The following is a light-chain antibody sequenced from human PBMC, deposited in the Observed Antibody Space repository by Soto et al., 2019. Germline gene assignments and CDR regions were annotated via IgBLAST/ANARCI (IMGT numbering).Light chain of an antibody. CDR3: HQYGSSPRT. J-gene: IGKJ1*01. CDR2: GAS. V-gene: IGKV3-20*01. CDR1: QSVISSH. Sequence: EMVLTQSPGTLSLSPGERATLSCRASQSVISSHLAWYQQKPGQAPRLLIYGASSRATGIPDMFTGSGSGTDVTLAISSREPEAVAGYYCHQYGSSPRTFGQGTKVEIK.